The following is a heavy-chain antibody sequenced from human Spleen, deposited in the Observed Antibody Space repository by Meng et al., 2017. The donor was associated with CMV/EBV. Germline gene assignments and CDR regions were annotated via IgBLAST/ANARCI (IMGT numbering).Heavy chain of an antibody. V-gene: IGHV4-39*01. CDR3: ARGQGYYYYGMDV. Sequence: SETLSLTSTVSGGSISNNDYYWGWIRQPPGEGLEWIGSIYYGGSTYYNPSLKSRVTISVDTSKNQFSLKLSSVTAADTAVYYCARGQGYYYYGMDVWGQGTTVTVSS. J-gene: IGHJ6*02. CDR2: IYYGGST. CDR1: GGSISNNDYY.